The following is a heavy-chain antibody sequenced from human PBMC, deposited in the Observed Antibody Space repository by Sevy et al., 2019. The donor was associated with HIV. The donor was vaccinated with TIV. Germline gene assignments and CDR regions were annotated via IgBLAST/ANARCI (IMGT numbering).Heavy chain of an antibody. Sequence: GGSLRLSCAASGFTFSSYAMSWVRQAPGKGLEWVSAISGSGGSTYYADSVKGRFTISRDNSKNTLYLQMNSLRAEDTAVYYCAKVPLEGIAVAGTVFDYWGQGTLVTVSS. CDR2: ISGSGGST. V-gene: IGHV3-23*01. CDR3: AKVPLEGIAVAGTVFDY. D-gene: IGHD6-19*01. J-gene: IGHJ4*02. CDR1: GFTFSSYA.